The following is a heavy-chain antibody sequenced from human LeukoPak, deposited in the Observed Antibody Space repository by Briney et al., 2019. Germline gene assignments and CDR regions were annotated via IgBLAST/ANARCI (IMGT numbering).Heavy chain of an antibody. J-gene: IGHJ5*02. CDR2: ISSSSSYI. Sequence: GGSLRLSCAASGFTFSSYSMNWVRQAPGKGLEWVSSISSSSSYIYYADSVKGRFTISRDNAKNSLYLQMNSLRAEDTAVYYCARGFQGGSYINWFDPWGQGTLVTVSS. D-gene: IGHD1-26*01. CDR3: ARGFQGGSYINWFDP. V-gene: IGHV3-21*01. CDR1: GFTFSSYS.